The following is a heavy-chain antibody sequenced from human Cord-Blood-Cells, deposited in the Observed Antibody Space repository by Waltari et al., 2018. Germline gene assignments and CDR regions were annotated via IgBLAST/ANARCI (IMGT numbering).Heavy chain of an antibody. J-gene: IGHJ4*02. CDR3: ARANWGHWGYYFDY. Sequence: QVQLVQSGAEVKKPGASVKVSCKASGYTFTGYYMHWVRQAPGQGLEWMGWINPNSGGTNYAQKVQGRVTMTRDTSISTAYMELSRLRSDDTAVYYCARANWGHWGYYFDYWGQGTLVTVSS. V-gene: IGHV1-2*02. D-gene: IGHD7-27*01. CDR1: GYTFTGYY. CDR2: INPNSGGT.